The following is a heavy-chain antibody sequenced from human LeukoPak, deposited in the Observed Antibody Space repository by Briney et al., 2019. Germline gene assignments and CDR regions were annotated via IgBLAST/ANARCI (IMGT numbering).Heavy chain of an antibody. CDR3: ARSLRYYGSGSYLTRLDV. D-gene: IGHD3-10*01. CDR2: IIPILGIA. CDR1: GGTFSSYA. Sequence: SVKVSCKASGGTFSSYAISWVRQAPGQGLEWMGRIIPILGIANYAQKFQGRVTITADKSTSTAYMELSSLRSEDTAVYYCARSLRYYGSGSYLTRLDVWGQGTTVTVSS. J-gene: IGHJ6*02. V-gene: IGHV1-69*04.